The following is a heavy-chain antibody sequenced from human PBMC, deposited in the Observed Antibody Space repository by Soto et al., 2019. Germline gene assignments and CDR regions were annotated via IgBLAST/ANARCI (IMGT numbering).Heavy chain of an antibody. CDR3: ARAGGWNNYFGLDI. CDR1: GGSFSGFY. D-gene: IGHD1-1*01. Sequence: QVQLQQWGAGLLKPSETLSLTCALYGGSFSGFYWSWIRQPPGKGLEWIGEVSHNGSTNYNASLKSLVTISLDTSKNQFYLKLSSVTAADTAIYYCARAGGWNNYFGLDIWGQGTTVTVSS. CDR2: VSHNGST. V-gene: IGHV4-34*01. J-gene: IGHJ6*02.